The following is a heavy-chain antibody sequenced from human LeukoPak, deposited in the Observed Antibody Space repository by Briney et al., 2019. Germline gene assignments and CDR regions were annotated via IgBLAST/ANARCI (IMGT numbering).Heavy chain of an antibody. D-gene: IGHD3-10*02. CDR1: GFTFSSYE. Sequence: PGGSLRLSCAASGFTFSSYEMNWVRQAPGKGLEWVSYISSSGSTIYYADSVKGRFTISRDNSKNTLYLQMNSLRAEDTAVYYCAKVTAVQYYYYYYYIDIWGKGTTVTISS. J-gene: IGHJ6*03. CDR3: AKVTAVQYYYYYYYIDI. V-gene: IGHV3-48*03. CDR2: ISSSGSTI.